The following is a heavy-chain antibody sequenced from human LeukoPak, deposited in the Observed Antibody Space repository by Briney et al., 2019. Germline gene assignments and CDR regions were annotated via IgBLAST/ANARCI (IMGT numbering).Heavy chain of an antibody. V-gene: IGHV3-23*01. CDR1: GFTFSSYA. CDR3: AKARQPYSSSSGFDY. J-gene: IGHJ4*02. Sequence: PGGSLRLSCAASGFTFSSYAMSWVRQAPGKGLGWVSAISGSGGSTHYADSVKGRFTISRDNSKNTPYLQMNSLRAEDTAVYYCAKARQPYSSSSGFDYWGQGTLVTVSS. D-gene: IGHD6-6*01. CDR2: ISGSGGST.